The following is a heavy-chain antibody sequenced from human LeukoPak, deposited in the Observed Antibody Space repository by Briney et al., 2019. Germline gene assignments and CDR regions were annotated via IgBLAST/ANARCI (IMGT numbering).Heavy chain of an antibody. CDR1: GGSISSSNW. V-gene: IGHV4-4*02. J-gene: IGHJ4*02. CDR3: ARIRSYYGSGNTQRSPDFDY. D-gene: IGHD3-10*01. CDR2: IYHSGST. Sequence: SGTLSLTCAVSGGSISSSNWWSWVRQPPGKGLEWIGEIYHSGSTNYNPSLKSRVTISVDTSKNQFSLKLSSVTAADTAVYYCARIRSYYGSGNTQRSPDFDYWGQGTLVTVSS.